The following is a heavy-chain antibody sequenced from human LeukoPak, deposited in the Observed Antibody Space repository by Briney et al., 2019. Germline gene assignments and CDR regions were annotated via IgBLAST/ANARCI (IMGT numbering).Heavy chain of an antibody. Sequence: SQTLSLTCAVSGGSISSGGYSWSWIRQPPGKGLEWIGYIYHSGSTYYNPSLKSRVTISVDTSKNQFSLKLSSVTAADTAVYYCARAHYDFWSGYINYYYYYGMDVWGQGTTVTVSS. CDR3: ARAHYDFWSGYINYYYYYGMDV. CDR1: GGSISSGGYS. V-gene: IGHV4-30-2*05. J-gene: IGHJ6*02. CDR2: IYHSGST. D-gene: IGHD3-3*01.